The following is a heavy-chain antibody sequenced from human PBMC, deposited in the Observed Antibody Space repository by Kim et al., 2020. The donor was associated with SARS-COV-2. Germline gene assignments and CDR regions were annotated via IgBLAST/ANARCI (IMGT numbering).Heavy chain of an antibody. J-gene: IGHJ4*02. CDR1: DGSISNYY. CDR2: ISYSGST. CDR3: ASVNYYDGSGYSFDY. D-gene: IGHD3-22*01. V-gene: IGHV4-59*01. Sequence: SETLSLTCTVSDGSISNYYWSWIRQPRGKGLEWIAYISYSGSTNYNPSLKSRVTISVDTSKNQFSLKLSSVTAADTAVYYCASVNYYDGSGYSFDYWGQGTLVTVSP.